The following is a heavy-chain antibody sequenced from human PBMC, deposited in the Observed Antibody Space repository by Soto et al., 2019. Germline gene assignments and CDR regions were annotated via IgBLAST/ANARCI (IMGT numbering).Heavy chain of an antibody. Sequence: EVQLLESGGGLVQPGGSLRLSCTASGFTFSSYAMTWVRQAPGKGLEWVSIISGSGDSTYYADSVKGRFTISRDNSLNSSDLQINSLRAEDTAVYYGAKEAHDYGDYFDAFDIWGQGTMVTVSS. V-gene: IGHV3-23*01. CDR3: AKEAHDYGDYFDAFDI. CDR1: GFTFSSYA. D-gene: IGHD4-17*01. J-gene: IGHJ3*02. CDR2: ISGSGDST.